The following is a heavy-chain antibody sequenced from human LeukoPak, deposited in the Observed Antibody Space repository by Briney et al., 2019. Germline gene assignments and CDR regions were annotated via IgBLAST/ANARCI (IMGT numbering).Heavy chain of an antibody. Sequence: SETLSLTCAVSGGSISGYYWSWVWHPAGKGLEWIGRIYTNAITDYKPSLKSRVTMSVDTSKNHFSLRLRSVTAADTAVYYCARGLGAATGEALDIWGQGTMVTVSS. CDR2: IYTNAIT. CDR1: GGSISGYY. V-gene: IGHV4-59*10. CDR3: ARGLGAATGEALDI. J-gene: IGHJ3*02. D-gene: IGHD2-15*01.